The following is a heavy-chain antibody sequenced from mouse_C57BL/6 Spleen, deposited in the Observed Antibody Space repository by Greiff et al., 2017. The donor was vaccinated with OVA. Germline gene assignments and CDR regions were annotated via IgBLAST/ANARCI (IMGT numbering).Heavy chain of an antibody. D-gene: IGHD4-1*01. CDR1: GYTFTSYG. CDR3: ARWEAGSFDY. V-gene: IGHV1-55*01. J-gene: IGHJ2*01. CDR2: IYPGSGST. Sequence: VQLQQPGAELVKPGASVKLSCKASGYTFTSYGITWVKQRPGQGLEWIGDIYPGSGSTNYNEKFKGKATLTVDTSSSTAYLQLSSLTSEDSAVYYCARWEAGSFDYWGKGTTVTVSS.